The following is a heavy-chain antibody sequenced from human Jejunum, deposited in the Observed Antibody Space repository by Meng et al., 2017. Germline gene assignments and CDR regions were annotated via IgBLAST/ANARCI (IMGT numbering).Heavy chain of an antibody. CDR1: GGSIPTGGYY. J-gene: IGHJ4*02. CDR3: ARGDTGYSGYVFGY. Sequence: QLQESGPGLVKPPQTLSLTCSVSGGSIPTGGYYWSWIRQHPGKGLEWIGHIYYSGSTHYNPSLKSRVTISIDTSQNQFSLKLSSVTAADTAVYYCARGDTGYSGYVFGYWGQGTLVTVSS. CDR2: IYYSGST. D-gene: IGHD5-12*01. V-gene: IGHV4-31*03.